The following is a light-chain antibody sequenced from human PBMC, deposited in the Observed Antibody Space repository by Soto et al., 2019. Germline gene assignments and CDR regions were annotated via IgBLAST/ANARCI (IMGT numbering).Light chain of an antibody. CDR3: VLYIRGGIWV. J-gene: IGLJ2*01. CDR1: SGSVSSDHH. CDR2: STS. Sequence: QTVVTQEPSFSVSPGGTVTLTCGLISGSVSSDHHPSWYQQTPGQAPRTLISSTSARSSGVPDRFSGSILGNKAALTITGAQADDESDYYCVLYIRGGIWVFGGGTQLPVL. V-gene: IGLV8-61*01.